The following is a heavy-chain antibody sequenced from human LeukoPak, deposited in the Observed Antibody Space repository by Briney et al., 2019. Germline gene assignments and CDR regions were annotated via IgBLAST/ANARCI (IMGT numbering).Heavy chain of an antibody. D-gene: IGHD2-21*02. J-gene: IGHJ4*02. CDR1: GFTFDTYG. V-gene: IGHV3-33*03. CDR2: ISFDGSDK. CDR3: AKDPSVVVVTAISFDY. Sequence: GGSLRLSCETSGFTFDTYGMHWVRQAPGKGLEWVGFISFDGSDKSYGTSVKGRLTISRDNSKNTVSLRLNSLRAEDTAVYYCAKDPSVVVVTAISFDYWGQGTLVTVSS.